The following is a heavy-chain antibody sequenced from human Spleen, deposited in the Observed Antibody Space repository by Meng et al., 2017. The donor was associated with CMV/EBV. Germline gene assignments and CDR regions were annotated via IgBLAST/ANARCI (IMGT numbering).Heavy chain of an antibody. CDR2: ISYDGSNK. CDR3: ARAYSSSSPDY. V-gene: IGHV3-30-3*01. D-gene: IGHD6-6*01. Sequence: GESLKISCAASGFTFSSYAMHWVRQAPGKGLEWVAVISYDGSNKYYADSVKGRFTISRDNSKNTLYLQMNSLRAEDTAVYYCARAYSSSSPDYWGQGTLVTVSS. CDR1: GFTFSSYA. J-gene: IGHJ4*02.